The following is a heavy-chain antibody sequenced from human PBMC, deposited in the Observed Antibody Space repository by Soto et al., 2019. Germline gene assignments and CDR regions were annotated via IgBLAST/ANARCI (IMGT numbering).Heavy chain of an antibody. CDR1: GFTFSTYA. J-gene: IGHJ4*02. CDR2: ISGSGGST. CDR3: ARAYSSGWYPIGY. V-gene: IGHV3-23*01. D-gene: IGHD6-19*01. Sequence: EVQLLESGGGLVQPGGSLRLSCAASGFTFSTYAMSWVRQAPGKGLEWVSAISGSGGSTYYADSVKGRFTSSRDNSKNTLYLQMNTRRADDTAIDYCARAYSSGWYPIGYWGQGALVTVSS.